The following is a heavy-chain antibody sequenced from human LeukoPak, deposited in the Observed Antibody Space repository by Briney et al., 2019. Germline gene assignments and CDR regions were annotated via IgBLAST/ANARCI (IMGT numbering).Heavy chain of an antibody. V-gene: IGHV5-51*01. Sequence: GESLKISCKGSGYGFTSYWIGWVRQMPGKGLEWMGVIYPGDSDTRYSPSFQGQVTISADKSISTAYLQWSSLKASDTAMYYCARFEYYYDSSGYYYGYWGQGTLVTVSS. D-gene: IGHD3-22*01. CDR3: ARFEYYYDSSGYYYGY. CDR1: GYGFTSYW. J-gene: IGHJ4*02. CDR2: IYPGDSDT.